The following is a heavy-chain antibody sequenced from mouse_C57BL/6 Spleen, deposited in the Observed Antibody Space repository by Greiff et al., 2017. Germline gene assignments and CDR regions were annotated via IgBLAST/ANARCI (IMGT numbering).Heavy chain of an antibody. Sequence: QVQLKQPGAELVKPGASVKLSCKASGYTFTSYWMQWVKQRPGQGLEWIGEIDPSDSYTNYNQKFKGKATLTVDTSSSTAYMQLSSLTSEDSAVYYCARFEYYGISYYFDYWGQGTTLTVSS. V-gene: IGHV1-50*01. CDR1: GYTFTSYW. CDR2: IDPSDSYT. J-gene: IGHJ2*01. D-gene: IGHD1-1*01. CDR3: ARFEYYGISYYFDY.